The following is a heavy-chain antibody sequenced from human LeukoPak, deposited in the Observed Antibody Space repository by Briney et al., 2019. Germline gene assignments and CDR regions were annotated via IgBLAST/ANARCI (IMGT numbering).Heavy chain of an antibody. CDR1: GYSSTSYW. J-gene: IGHJ3*02. Sequence: GESLKISCKGSGYSSTSYWIGWVRQMPGKGLEWMGIIYPGDSDTRYSPSFQGQVTISADKSISTAYLQWSSLKASDTAMYYCARRDYVWGSYKAFDIWGQGTMVTVSS. V-gene: IGHV5-51*01. D-gene: IGHD3-16*01. CDR2: IYPGDSDT. CDR3: ARRDYVWGSYKAFDI.